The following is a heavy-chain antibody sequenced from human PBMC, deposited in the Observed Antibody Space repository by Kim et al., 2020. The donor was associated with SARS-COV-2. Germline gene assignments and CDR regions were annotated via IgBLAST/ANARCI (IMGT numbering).Heavy chain of an antibody. CDR3: TKAAAGTESQTQFDY. CDR2: TYYRSKWYN. CDR1: GDSVSSNSAA. J-gene: IGHJ4*02. V-gene: IGHV6-1*01. D-gene: IGHD6-13*01. Sequence: SQTLSLTCAISGDSVSSNSAAWNWIRQSPSRGLEWLGRTYYRSKWYNDYAVSVKSRITINPDTSKNQFSLQLNSVTPEDTAVYYCTKAAAGTESQTQFDYWGQGTLVTVSS.